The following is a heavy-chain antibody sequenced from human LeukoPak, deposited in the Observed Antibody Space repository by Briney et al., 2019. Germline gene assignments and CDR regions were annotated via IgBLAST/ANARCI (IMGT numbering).Heavy chain of an antibody. Sequence: PGGSLRLSCAASGFTFSSYAMSWVRQAPGKGLEWVSAISGSGGSTYYADSVKGRFTISRDNSKNTLYLQMNSLRAEDTAVYYCAKDLAVAGNSYYFDHWGQGTLVTVSS. D-gene: IGHD6-19*01. CDR3: AKDLAVAGNSYYFDH. CDR1: GFTFSSYA. J-gene: IGHJ4*02. V-gene: IGHV3-23*01. CDR2: ISGSGGST.